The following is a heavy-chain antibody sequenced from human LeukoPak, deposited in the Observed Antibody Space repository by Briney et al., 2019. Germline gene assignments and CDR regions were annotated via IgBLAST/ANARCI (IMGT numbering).Heavy chain of an antibody. J-gene: IGHJ5*02. Sequence: APVKVSCKASGYTFTSYRISWVRQAPGQGLEWMGWISAYNGNTNYAQKLQGRVTMTTDTSTSTAYMELRSLRSDDTAVYYCARTVAVTTYWFDPWGQGTLVTVSS. V-gene: IGHV1-18*01. CDR2: ISAYNGNT. CDR1: GYTFTSYR. D-gene: IGHD4-17*01. CDR3: ARTVAVTTYWFDP.